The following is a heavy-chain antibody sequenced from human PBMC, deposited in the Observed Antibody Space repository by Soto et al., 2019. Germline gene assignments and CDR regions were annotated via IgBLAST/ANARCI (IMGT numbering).Heavy chain of an antibody. V-gene: IGHV1-18*04. CDR3: ARDLYYFWSGYPSPNWFDP. CDR2: ISAYNGNT. D-gene: IGHD3-3*01. J-gene: IGHJ5*02. Sequence: ASVKVSCKASGYTFTSYGITWVRQAPGQGLEWMGWISAYNGNTNYAQKLQGRVTMTTDTSTSTAYMELRSLRSDDTAVYYCARDLYYFWSGYPSPNWFDPWGQGTLVTVSS. CDR1: GYTFTSYG.